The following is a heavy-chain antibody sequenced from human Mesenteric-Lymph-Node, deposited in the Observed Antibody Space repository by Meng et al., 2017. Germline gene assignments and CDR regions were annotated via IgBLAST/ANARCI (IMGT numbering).Heavy chain of an antibody. CDR1: GFTFSSYS. D-gene: IGHD6-19*01. V-gene: IGHV3-21*01. CDR2: ISSSSSYI. J-gene: IGHJ4*02. CDR3: ASLSSSAVSTNFDY. Sequence: GGSLRLSCAASGFTFSSYSMNWVRQAPGKGLEWVSSISSSSSYIYYADSVKGRFTISRDNAKNSLYLQMNSLRAEDTAVYYCASLSSSAVSTNFDYWGQGTLVTVSS.